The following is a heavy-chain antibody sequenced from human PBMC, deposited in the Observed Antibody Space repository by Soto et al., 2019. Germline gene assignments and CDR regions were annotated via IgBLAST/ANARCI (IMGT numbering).Heavy chain of an antibody. CDR3: ARVGNSSGYRLANAFDI. CDR2: INHSGST. V-gene: IGHV4-34*01. D-gene: IGHD3-22*01. Sequence: SETLSLTCAVYGGSFSGYYWSWIRQPPGKGLEWIGEINHSGSTNYNLSLKSRVTISVDTSKNQFSLKLSSVTAADTAVYYCARVGNSSGYRLANAFDIWGQGTMVTVSS. CDR1: GGSFSGYY. J-gene: IGHJ3*02.